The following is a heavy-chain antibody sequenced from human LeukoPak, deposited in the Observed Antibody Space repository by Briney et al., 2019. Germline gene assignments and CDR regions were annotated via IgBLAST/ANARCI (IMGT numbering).Heavy chain of an antibody. Sequence: GSLRLSCAASGFTISNNYMSWVRQAPGRGPEWVSVIHSGGTTHYADSVKGRFTISRDNSNNTLFLQMDSLRADDTAVYHCTKDPGYGLGIDFGDFWGQGIPVTVSS. D-gene: IGHD3-10*01. V-gene: IGHV3-66*01. CDR2: IHSGGTT. J-gene: IGHJ4*02. CDR1: GFTISNNY. CDR3: TKDPGYGLGIDFGDF.